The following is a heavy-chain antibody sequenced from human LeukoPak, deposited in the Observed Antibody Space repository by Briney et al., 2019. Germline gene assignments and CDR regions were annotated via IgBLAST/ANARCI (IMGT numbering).Heavy chain of an antibody. V-gene: IGHV4-34*01. CDR2: INHSGST. CDR1: GGSFSGYY. Sequence: SETLSLTCAVYGGSFSGYYWSWIRQPPGKGLEWIGEINHSGSTNYNPSLKSRVTISVDTSKNQFSLKLSSVTAADTAVYYCARRYSSSWHKKKNWFDPWGQGTLVTLSS. D-gene: IGHD6-13*01. CDR3: ARRYSSSWHKKKNWFDP. J-gene: IGHJ5*02.